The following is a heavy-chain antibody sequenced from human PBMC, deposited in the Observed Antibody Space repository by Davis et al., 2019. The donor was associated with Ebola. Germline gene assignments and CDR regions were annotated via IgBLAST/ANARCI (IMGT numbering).Heavy chain of an antibody. V-gene: IGHV3-21*04. Sequence: GESLKISCAASSGYSMNWVRQTLGKGLEWVSSIDSSGISIYYADSVKGRFTVTRDNAKNTLFLQMNNLRAEDTAVYYCATTTRASPFDYWGPGTLVTVSA. CDR1: SGYS. J-gene: IGHJ4*02. CDR3: ATTTRASPFDY. CDR2: IDSSGISI. D-gene: IGHD1-1*01.